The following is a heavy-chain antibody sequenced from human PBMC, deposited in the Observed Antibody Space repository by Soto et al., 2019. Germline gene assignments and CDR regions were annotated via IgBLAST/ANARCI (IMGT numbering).Heavy chain of an antibody. V-gene: IGHV4-30-2*05. D-gene: IGHD1-1*01. CDR3: ARSTYKRYFQH. CDR2: VYHTGST. J-gene: IGHJ1*01. CDR1: GGSFKSGSYS. Sequence: SETLSLTCTVSGGSFKSGSYSWSWIRQPPGKGLEWIGYVYHTGSTYYNPSLKSRVTISVDTSKNQFSLKLSSVTAADTAVYYCARSTYKRYFQHWGQGTLVTVSS.